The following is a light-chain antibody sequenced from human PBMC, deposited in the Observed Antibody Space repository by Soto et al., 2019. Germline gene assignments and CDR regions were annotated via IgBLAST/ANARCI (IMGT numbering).Light chain of an antibody. Sequence: QSVLTQPPSASGSPGQSVTISCTGTSSDVGGYNYVSWYQQHPGKAPKLIIYEVSKRPSGVPDRFSGSKSGNTASLTVSGLQAEDEADYYCSSYAGNHNLGVFGGGTKLTVL. J-gene: IGLJ2*01. CDR1: SSDVGGYNY. CDR2: EVS. CDR3: SSYAGNHNLGV. V-gene: IGLV2-8*01.